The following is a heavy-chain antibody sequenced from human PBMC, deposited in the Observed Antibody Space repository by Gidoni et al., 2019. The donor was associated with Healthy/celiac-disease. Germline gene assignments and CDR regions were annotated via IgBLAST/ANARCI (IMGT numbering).Heavy chain of an antibody. CDR2: ISYDGSNK. D-gene: IGHD6-13*01. Sequence: GKGLEWVAVISYDGSNKYYADSVKGRFTISRDNSKNTLYLQMNSLRAEDTAVYYCAKEKRQLVYYYYGMDVWGQGTTVTVSS. CDR3: AKEKRQLVYYYYGMDV. V-gene: IGHV3-30*18. J-gene: IGHJ6*02.